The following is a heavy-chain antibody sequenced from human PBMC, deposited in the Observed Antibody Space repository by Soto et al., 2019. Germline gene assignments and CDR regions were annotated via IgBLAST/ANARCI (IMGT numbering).Heavy chain of an antibody. J-gene: IGHJ6*02. D-gene: IGHD6-6*01. V-gene: IGHV3-49*04. Sequence: GGSLRLSCTASGFTFGDYAMSWVRQAPGKGLEWVGFIRSKAYGGTTEYAASVKGRFTISRDDSKSIAYLQMNSLKTEDTAVYYCPSSSSSHCGTHVSGQGTKVTVSS. CDR3: PSSSSSHCGTHV. CDR2: IRSKAYGGTT. CDR1: GFTFGDYA.